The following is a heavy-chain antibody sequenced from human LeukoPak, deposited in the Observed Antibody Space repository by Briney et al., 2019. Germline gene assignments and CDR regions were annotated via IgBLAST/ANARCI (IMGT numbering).Heavy chain of an antibody. J-gene: IGHJ4*02. CDR3: ARGGSPRYYDFWSGYYPLDY. CDR1: GGSFSGYY. CDR2: IYYSGST. Sequence: PSETLSLTCAVYGGSFSGYYWSWVRQPPGKGLEWIGYIYYSGSTNYNPSLKSRVTISVDTSKNQFSLKLSSVTAADTAVYYCARGGSPRYYDFWSGYYPLDYWGQGTLVTVSS. D-gene: IGHD3-3*01. V-gene: IGHV4-59*01.